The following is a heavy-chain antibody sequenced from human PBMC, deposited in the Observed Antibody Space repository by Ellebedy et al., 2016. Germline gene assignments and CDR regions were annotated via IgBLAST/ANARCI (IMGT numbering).Heavy chain of an antibody. Sequence: GESLKISCAASGFHFTNYPMSWVRQSPGRGLEWVSTFDRSGGSTFYADPVRGRFTISRDNSKNAVFLQMERLRADDTAVYYCAKTYASGWGDSWGQGTRVTVSS. V-gene: IGHV3-23*05. CDR2: FDRSGGST. D-gene: IGHD3-22*01. CDR3: AKTYASGWGDS. J-gene: IGHJ4*02. CDR1: GFHFTNYP.